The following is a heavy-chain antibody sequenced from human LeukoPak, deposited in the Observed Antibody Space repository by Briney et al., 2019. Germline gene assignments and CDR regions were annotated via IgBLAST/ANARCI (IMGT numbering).Heavy chain of an antibody. CDR3: ARGRGLWFGEFSPYYYGMDV. CDR1: GYTFTSYD. V-gene: IGHV1-8*01. CDR2: MNPNSGNT. Sequence: ASVKVSCKASGYTFTSYDINWVRQATGQGLEWMGWMNPNSGNTGYAQKFQGRVTMTRNTSISTAYMELSSLRSEDTAVYYCARGRGLWFGEFSPYYYGMDVWGQGTTVTVSS. D-gene: IGHD3-10*01. J-gene: IGHJ6*02.